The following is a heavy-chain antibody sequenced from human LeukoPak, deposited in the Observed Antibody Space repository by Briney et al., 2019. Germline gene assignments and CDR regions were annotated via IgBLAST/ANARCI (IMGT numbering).Heavy chain of an antibody. CDR1: GFNFRSYS. Sequence: GSLILSCAASGFNFRSYSMNWVRPAPGKGLEWLSYISSTSSAIYYADSLKGRFTISRDNAKNSLYLQMDSLRAEDTAVYYCARVIGSYGDSAYWGQGTLVTVSS. D-gene: IGHD3-16*01. J-gene: IGHJ4*02. V-gene: IGHV3-48*04. CDR2: ISSTSSAI. CDR3: ARVIGSYGDSAY.